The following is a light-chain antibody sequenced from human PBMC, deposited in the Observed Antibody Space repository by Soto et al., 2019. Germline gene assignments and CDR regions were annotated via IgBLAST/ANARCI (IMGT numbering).Light chain of an antibody. CDR2: AAS. J-gene: IGKJ1*01. V-gene: IGKV1-17*01. CDR1: QGIRNA. Sequence: DIQMTQSPSSLSASVGDRVTITCRASQGIRNALSWYHQKPGTAPKRLIYAASRLQSGVPSRFSGSGSETEFTLTISSLQPEDFATYYCLQYNTFPWTFGQGTKVDI. CDR3: LQYNTFPWT.